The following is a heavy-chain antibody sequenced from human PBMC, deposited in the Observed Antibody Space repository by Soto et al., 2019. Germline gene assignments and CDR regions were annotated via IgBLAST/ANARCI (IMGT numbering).Heavy chain of an antibody. Sequence: APVKVSCKASGYTFTSYGISWVRQAAGQGLEWMGWIRSHTGYTYYAQKLTGRGTMTTDTAPGTAYMELRSLRSDDTAVYYFATANGPARRVVLVGSAATRNYYYYRPDVGRQGTSVTV. CDR1: GYTFTSYG. V-gene: IGHV1-18*04. D-gene: IGHD2-2*01. CDR3: ATANGPARRVVLVGSAATRNYYYYRPDV. J-gene: IGHJ6*01. CDR2: IRSHTGYT.